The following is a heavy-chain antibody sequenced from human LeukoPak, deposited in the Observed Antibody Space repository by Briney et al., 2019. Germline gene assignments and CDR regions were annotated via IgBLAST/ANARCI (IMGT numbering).Heavy chain of an antibody. D-gene: IGHD3-22*01. CDR2: ISGSGGST. CDR3: ARAQRDYSYDSSGIMGN. Sequence: GGSLRLSCAASRFSFSSYGMHWVRQAPGKGLEWVSAISGSGGSTYYADSMKGRFTISRDNSKNTLYLQMNSLRAEDTAVYYCARAQRDYSYDSSGIMGNWGQGALVTVSS. J-gene: IGHJ4*02. V-gene: IGHV3-23*01. CDR1: RFSFSSYG.